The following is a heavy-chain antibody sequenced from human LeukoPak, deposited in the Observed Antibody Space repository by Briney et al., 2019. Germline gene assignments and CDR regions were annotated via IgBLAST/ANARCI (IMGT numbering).Heavy chain of an antibody. D-gene: IGHD3-9*01. Sequence: GGSLRLSCAASGFTFSSYSMNWVRQAPGKGLEWVSYISSSSSTIYYADSVKGRFTISRDNSKNTLYLQMNSLRAEDTAVYYCARGSLRYFDWLSNPFDYWGQGTLVTVSS. J-gene: IGHJ4*02. CDR1: GFTFSSYS. V-gene: IGHV3-48*01. CDR2: ISSSSSTI. CDR3: ARGSLRYFDWLSNPFDY.